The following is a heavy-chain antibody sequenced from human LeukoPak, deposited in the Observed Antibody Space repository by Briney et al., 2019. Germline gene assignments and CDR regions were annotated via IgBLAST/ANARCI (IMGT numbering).Heavy chain of an antibody. V-gene: IGHV3-53*01. J-gene: IGHJ4*02. CDR3: ARVDRVYCGGDCLDY. CDR2: IYSGGST. D-gene: IGHD2-21*02. CDR1: GFTFSDYY. Sequence: GGSLRLSCAASGFTFSDYYMSWVRQAPGKGLEWVSVIYSGGSTYYADSVKGRFTISRDNSKNTLYLQMNSLRAEDTAVYYCARVDRVYCGGDCLDYWGQGTLVTVSS.